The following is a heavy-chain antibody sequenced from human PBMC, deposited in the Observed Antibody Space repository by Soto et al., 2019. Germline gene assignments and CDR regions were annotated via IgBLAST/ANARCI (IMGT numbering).Heavy chain of an antibody. CDR2: IIPIFGTA. Sequence: QVQLVQSGAEVKKPGSSVKVSCKASGGTFSSYAISWVRQAPGQGLEWMGGIIPIFGTANYAQKFQGRVTITADDSTXXAXLXXCIPRSQDTAVYYCARVGCSGGRCAFGSTPGLFDPLGQGTLVTVSS. CDR3: ARVGCSGGRCAFGSTPGLFDP. CDR1: GGTFSSYA. D-gene: IGHD2-15*01. V-gene: IGHV1-69*12. J-gene: IGHJ5*02.